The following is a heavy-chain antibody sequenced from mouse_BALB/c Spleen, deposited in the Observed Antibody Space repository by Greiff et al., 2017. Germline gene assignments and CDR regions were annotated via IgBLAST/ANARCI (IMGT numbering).Heavy chain of an antibody. D-gene: IGHD1-2*01. CDR3: VRHRIHYYGYYYAMDY. Sequence: EVKVVESGGGLVQPKGSLKLSCAASGFTFNTYAMNWVRQAPGKGLEWVARIRSKSNNYATYYADSVKDRFTISRDDSQSMLYLQMNNLKTEDTAMYYCVRHRIHYYGYYYAMDYWGQGTSVTVSS. V-gene: IGHV10-1*02. J-gene: IGHJ4*01. CDR2: IRSKSNNYAT. CDR1: GFTFNTYA.